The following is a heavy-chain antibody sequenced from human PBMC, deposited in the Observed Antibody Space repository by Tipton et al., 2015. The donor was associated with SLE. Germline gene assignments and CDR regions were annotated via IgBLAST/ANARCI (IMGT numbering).Heavy chain of an antibody. Sequence: GSLRLSCAASGFTFRHYNMNWVRQAPGKGLEWVSSISGSTDYVYYADPVQGRFTTSRDNAKNSLYLQMNSLRVEDTAVYYCARDSDGYEYWGQGTLVTVSS. V-gene: IGHV3-21*03. J-gene: IGHJ4*02. D-gene: IGHD5-24*01. CDR2: ISGSTDYV. CDR1: GFTFRHYN. CDR3: ARDSDGYEY.